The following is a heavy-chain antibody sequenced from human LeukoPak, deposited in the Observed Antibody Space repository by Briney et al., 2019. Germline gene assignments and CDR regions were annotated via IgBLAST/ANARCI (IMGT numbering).Heavy chain of an antibody. J-gene: IGHJ4*02. CDR1: GFTFSSYA. CDR3: ARSGGSNQPYDY. D-gene: IGHD1-26*01. Sequence: GGSLRLSCAASGFTFSSYAMSWVRQAPGKGLEWVSAISGSGGSTTYADSVKGRFTVSRDNAKNTLYLQMNSLRAEDTAVYFCARSGGSNQPYDYWGQGILVTVSS. CDR2: ISGSGGST. V-gene: IGHV3-23*01.